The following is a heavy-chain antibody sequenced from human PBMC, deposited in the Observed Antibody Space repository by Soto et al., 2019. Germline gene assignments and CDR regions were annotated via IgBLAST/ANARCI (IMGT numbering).Heavy chain of an antibody. J-gene: IGHJ4*02. CDR1: CSTLHRYG. D-gene: IGHD3-22*01. CDR2: ISAYNVNT. Sequence: QVQLVQSGAEVKKPGASVKVSCKASCSTLHRYGISWVRQAPVHGLEWMGWISAYNVNTNSAQKFQGRVTMTTDTSTSTAYMELRILSSDDTAVYYCARVQYYDSSGFVDYWGQGTLVTVSS. V-gene: IGHV1-18*01. CDR3: ARVQYYDSSGFVDY.